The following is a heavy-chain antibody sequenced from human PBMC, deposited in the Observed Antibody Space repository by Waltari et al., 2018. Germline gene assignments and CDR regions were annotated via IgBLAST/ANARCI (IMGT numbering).Heavy chain of an antibody. D-gene: IGHD2-15*01. J-gene: IGHJ4*02. CDR2: ISGSGDKT. CDR1: GFTFGNYA. Sequence: EVQLLESGGGLVQPGGSLRLSCTASGFTFGNYAMGWVRQAPGKGLGGVSAISGSGDKTYYADSVKGRFTVSRDNSKNSLSLQMDRLRADDTALYYCARDGARGGGSCYNYWGQGSLVTVSS. V-gene: IGHV3-23*01. CDR3: ARDGARGGGSCYNY.